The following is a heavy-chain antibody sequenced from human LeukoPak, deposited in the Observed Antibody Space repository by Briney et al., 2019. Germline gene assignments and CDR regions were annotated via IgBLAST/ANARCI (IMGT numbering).Heavy chain of an antibody. CDR3: AKMEGQRLYDYCMDV. CDR2: MSGSGYYT. D-gene: IGHD3-3*01. J-gene: IGHJ6*03. CDR1: GFAFSNFA. V-gene: IGHV3-23*01. Sequence: GGSLRLSCAASGFAFSNFAMSWVRQAPGKGLEWVSAMSGSGYYTYYVESVKGRFTISRDNCKNTLYLHMNSLRADDTAVYYCAKMEGQRLYDYCMDVWGRGTTVTVSS.